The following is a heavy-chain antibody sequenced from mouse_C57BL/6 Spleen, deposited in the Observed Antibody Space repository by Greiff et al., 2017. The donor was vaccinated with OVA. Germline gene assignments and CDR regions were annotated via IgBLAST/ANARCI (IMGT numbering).Heavy chain of an antibody. CDR3: ARNDYDERGFDY. CDR2: ILPGSGST. CDR1: GYTFTGYW. V-gene: IGHV1-9*01. D-gene: IGHD2-4*01. Sequence: QVHVKQSGPELVKPGASVKLSCKATGYTFTGYWIAWVKQRPGHGLEWIGEILPGSGSTNYNEKFKGKATFTADTSSNTAYMQLSSLTTEDSAIYYCARNDYDERGFDYWGQGTTLTVSS. J-gene: IGHJ2*01.